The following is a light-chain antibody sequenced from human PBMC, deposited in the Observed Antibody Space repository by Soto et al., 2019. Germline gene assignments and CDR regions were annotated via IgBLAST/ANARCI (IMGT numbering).Light chain of an antibody. CDR1: QSLDVF. J-gene: IGKJ2*01. Sequence: DIQMTQSPSTLSASVGDRVTITCRASQSLDVFLAWYQQKPGRAPKLLIHTASVLGTGVPSRFGGSGSETEFTLTISRLQPDDFATYYCQQYKYYSTFGQGTKLDIK. CDR2: TAS. CDR3: QQYKYYST. V-gene: IGKV1-5*03.